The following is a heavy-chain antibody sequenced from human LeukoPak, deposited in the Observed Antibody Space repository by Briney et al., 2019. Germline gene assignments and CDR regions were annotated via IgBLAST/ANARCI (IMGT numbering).Heavy chain of an antibody. J-gene: IGHJ6*03. D-gene: IGHD7-27*01. V-gene: IGHV1-8*01. CDR2: MNPNSGNT. CDR3: ARAGTESKWGLPRADYYYMDV. Sequence: ASVKVSCKASGYTFTSYDINWVRQATGQGLEWMGWMNPNSGNTGYAQKFQGRVTMTRNTSISTAYMELSSLRSDDTAVYYCARAGTESKWGLPRADYYYMDVWAKGTTVTVSS. CDR1: GYTFTSYD.